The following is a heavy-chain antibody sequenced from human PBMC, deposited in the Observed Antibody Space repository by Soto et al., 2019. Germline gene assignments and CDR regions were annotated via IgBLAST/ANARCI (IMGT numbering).Heavy chain of an antibody. CDR3: AKMDAVKNSGWLHFDF. D-gene: IGHD5-12*01. Sequence: QVQLVQSGAEVKKPGASVKVSCKASGYSFTSYFIHWVRQAPGQGLEWMGIINPSGGGTRYAEKFQGRVAMTTEPSASTVYMELSSLRSEDTAMYYCAKMDAVKNSGWLHFDFCGQGTLVTVSS. J-gene: IGHJ4*02. V-gene: IGHV1-46*01. CDR2: INPSGGGT. CDR1: GYSFTSYF.